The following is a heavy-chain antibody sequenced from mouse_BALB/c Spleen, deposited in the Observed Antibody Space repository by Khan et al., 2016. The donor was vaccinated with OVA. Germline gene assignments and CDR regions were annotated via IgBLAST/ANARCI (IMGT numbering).Heavy chain of an antibody. D-gene: IGHD1-1*01. Sequence: VQLKESGAELAKPGASVKMSCKASGYTFTSYWMHWVKQRPGQGLEWIGYINPSTGYTEYNQRFKDKATLTADKSSSPAYMQLSSLTSEESAVYYCANHGSSSAWLTYWGQGTLVTVSA. CDR2: INPSTGYT. V-gene: IGHV1-7*01. CDR1: GYTFTSYW. CDR3: ANHGSSSAWLTY. J-gene: IGHJ3*01.